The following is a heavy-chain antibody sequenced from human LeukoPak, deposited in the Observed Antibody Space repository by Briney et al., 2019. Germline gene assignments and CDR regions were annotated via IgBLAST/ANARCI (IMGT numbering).Heavy chain of an antibody. CDR1: GFTFSSYA. Sequence: GGSLRLSCAASGFTFSSYAMSWVRQAPGKGLEWVSAISGSGGHIYYADSVKGRFTISRDNSKNTLYLQMNSLRADDTAVYYCAKASGYGDYWGQGTLVTVSS. D-gene: IGHD5-12*01. CDR2: ISGSGGHI. J-gene: IGHJ4*02. CDR3: AKASGYGDY. V-gene: IGHV3-23*01.